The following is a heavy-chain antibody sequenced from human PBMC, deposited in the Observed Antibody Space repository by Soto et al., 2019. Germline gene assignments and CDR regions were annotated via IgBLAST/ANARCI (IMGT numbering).Heavy chain of an antibody. CDR3: ARDLYYSSGRYFDHDAFDI. V-gene: IGHV1-18*01. CDR1: GYNFTSYG. CDR2: ISPHNDRT. J-gene: IGHJ3*02. D-gene: IGHD6-19*01. Sequence: ASVKVSCKASGYNFTSYGISWVRQAPGQGLEWMGWISPHNDRTKYARRFQDRVTMTTETPTSTIYMELGSLRSDDTAVYYCARDLYYSSGRYFDHDAFDIWGQGTVVTV.